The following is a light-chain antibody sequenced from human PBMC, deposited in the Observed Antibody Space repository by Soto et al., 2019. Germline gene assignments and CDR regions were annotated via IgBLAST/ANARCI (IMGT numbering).Light chain of an antibody. CDR3: CSYAGSYTHYV. CDR2: DVS. V-gene: IGLV2-11*01. Sequence: QSALTQPSSVSGSAGKSITISCTGTSSDVGGYNYVSWYRQHPGKAPKLMIYDVSKRPSGVPDRFSGSKSGNTASLTISGLQAEDEADYYCCSYAGSYTHYVFGTGTKVTV. CDR1: SSDVGGYNY. J-gene: IGLJ1*01.